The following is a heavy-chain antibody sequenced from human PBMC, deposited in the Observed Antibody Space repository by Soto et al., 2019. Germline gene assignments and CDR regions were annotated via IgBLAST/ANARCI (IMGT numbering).Heavy chain of an antibody. CDR3: ARLAQYWDFDY. CDR1: GGTFSSHA. J-gene: IGHJ4*02. Sequence: SVKVSCKASGGTFSSHANSWVRQAPGQGLEWMGGIIPIFGTANYAQKFQGRVTITADESTSTAYMELSSLRSEDTAVYYCARLAQYWDFDYWGQGTLVTVSS. V-gene: IGHV1-69*13. CDR2: IIPIFGTA. D-gene: IGHD2-8*02.